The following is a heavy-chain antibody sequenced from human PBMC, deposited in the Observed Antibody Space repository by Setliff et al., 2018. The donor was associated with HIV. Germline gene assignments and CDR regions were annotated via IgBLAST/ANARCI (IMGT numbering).Heavy chain of an antibody. J-gene: IGHJ5*02. Sequence: ASVKVSCKTSGYNFENYDINWVRQAPGQGLEWMGWINANSGSPTYAQAFTGRFLFSVHTVVATAYLQLNNLKTEDTAVYYCARGLYGDYGGDLNWLDPWGRGTRVTVSS. CDR2: INANSGSP. CDR1: GYNFENYD. CDR3: ARGLYGDYGGDLNWLDP. V-gene: IGHV7-4-1*02. D-gene: IGHD4-17*01.